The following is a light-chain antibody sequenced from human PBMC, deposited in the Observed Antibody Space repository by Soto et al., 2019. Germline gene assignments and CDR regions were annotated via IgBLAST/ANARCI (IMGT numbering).Light chain of an antibody. J-gene: IGLJ7*01. CDR2: GNS. CDR1: SSNIGAGYD. CDR3: QSYASSLSGSV. V-gene: IGLV1-40*01. Sequence: QSVLTQPPSVSGAPGQRVTISCTGSSSNIGAGYDVHWYQQLPGTAPKLLIYGNSHRPSGVPDRFSGSKSGTSASLAITGLQAEDEADYYCQSYASSLSGSVFGGGTQLTVL.